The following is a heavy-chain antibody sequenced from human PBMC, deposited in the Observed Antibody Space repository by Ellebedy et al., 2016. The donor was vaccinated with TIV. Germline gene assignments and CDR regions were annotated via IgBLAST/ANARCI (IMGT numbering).Heavy chain of an antibody. D-gene: IGHD1-1*01. V-gene: IGHV5-51*01. CDR2: VHPGDSET. CDR1: GYTFSNYY. Sequence: GESLKISCKPSGYTFSNYYIAWVRQMPGKGLEWMGIVHPGDSETTYGPTFQGQVTISADRSTRTAYLQWGSLKASDTAIYYCARHSTTSPRSHLHFWGQGTLVTVSS. CDR3: ARHSTTSPRSHLHF. J-gene: IGHJ4*02.